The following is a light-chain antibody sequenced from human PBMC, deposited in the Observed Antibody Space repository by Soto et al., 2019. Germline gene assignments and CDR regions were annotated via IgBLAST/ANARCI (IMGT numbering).Light chain of an antibody. CDR1: QSVSSH. V-gene: IGKV3-11*01. CDR3: VPRTTWPCT. CDR2: DAS. J-gene: IGKJ1*01. Sequence: EIVLTQSPGTLSLSPGERATLSCRASQSVSSHLAWYQQKPGQAPRLLIYDASNRATGIPARFSDSGSGTDFPLTISRLEPEGVEYYHCVPRTTWPCTCGQGSKVEI.